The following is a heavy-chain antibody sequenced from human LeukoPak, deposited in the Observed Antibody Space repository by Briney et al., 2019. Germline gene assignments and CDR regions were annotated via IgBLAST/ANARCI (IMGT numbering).Heavy chain of an antibody. CDR1: GFTFSSYE. CDR3: ARDQYSYAHAAH. D-gene: IGHD5-18*01. V-gene: IGHV3-48*03. J-gene: IGHJ4*02. CDR2: ISSSGSTI. Sequence: PGGSLRLSCAASGFTFSSYEMNWVRQAPGKGLEWVSYISSSGSTIYYADSVKGRFTISRDNSKNTLHLQMNSLRAEDTAVYYCARDQYSYAHAAHWGQGTLVTVSS.